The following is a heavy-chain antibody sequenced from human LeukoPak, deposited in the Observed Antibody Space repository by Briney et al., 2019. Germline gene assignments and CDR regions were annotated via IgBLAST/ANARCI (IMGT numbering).Heavy chain of an antibody. D-gene: IGHD6-19*01. CDR1: GFTFSSYA. CDR3: VRVWGSGWYVADY. Sequence: GGSLRLSCAASGFTFSSYAMHWVRQAPGKGLEWVAVISYDGSNKYYADSVKGRFTISRDNSKNTLYLQMNSLRAEDTAVYYCVRVWGSGWYVADYWGQGTLVTVSS. V-gene: IGHV3-30-3*01. J-gene: IGHJ4*02. CDR2: ISYDGSNK.